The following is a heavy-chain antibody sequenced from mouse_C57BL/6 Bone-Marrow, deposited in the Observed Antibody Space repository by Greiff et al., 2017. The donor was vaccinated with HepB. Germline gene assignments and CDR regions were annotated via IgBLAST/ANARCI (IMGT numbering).Heavy chain of an antibody. D-gene: IGHD2-4*01. V-gene: IGHV1-61*01. CDR2: IYPSDSET. J-gene: IGHJ3*01. Sequence: QVQLQQPGAELVRPGSSVKLSCKASGYTFTSYWMDWVKQRPGQGLEWIGNIYPSDSETHYNQKFKDKATLTVDKSSSTAYMQLSSLTSEDSAVYFCARGVYDYDTLFAYWGQGTLVTVSA. CDR1: GYTFTSYW. CDR3: ARGVYDYDTLFAY.